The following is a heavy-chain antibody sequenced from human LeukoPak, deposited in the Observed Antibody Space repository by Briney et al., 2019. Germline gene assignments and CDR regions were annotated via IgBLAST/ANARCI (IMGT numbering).Heavy chain of an antibody. CDR3: ARAPGKVVAAFDY. J-gene: IGHJ4*02. D-gene: IGHD2-15*01. Sequence: PSETLSLTCTVSGGSISSYYWSWIRQPPGKGLEWIGYIYYSGSTNYNPSLKSRVTISVDTSKNQFSLKLSSVTAADTAVYYCARAPGKVVAAFDYWGQGTLVTVSS. V-gene: IGHV4-59*01. CDR2: IYYSGST. CDR1: GGSISSYY.